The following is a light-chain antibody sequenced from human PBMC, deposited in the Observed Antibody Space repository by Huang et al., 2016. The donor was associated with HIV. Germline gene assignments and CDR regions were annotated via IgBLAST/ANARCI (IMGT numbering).Light chain of an antibody. J-gene: IGKJ1*01. V-gene: IGKV1-6*01. CDR3: LQTFIYPWT. CDR1: QGIRND. Sequence: AIQMTQSPSSLSASVGDRVTITCRASQGIRNDLAWYQQKPGKAPKLLIYAASSLQVGVPSRFSGSGAGTDFTLTISSLQPEDFATYYCLQTFIYPWTFGQGTKVEIK. CDR2: AAS.